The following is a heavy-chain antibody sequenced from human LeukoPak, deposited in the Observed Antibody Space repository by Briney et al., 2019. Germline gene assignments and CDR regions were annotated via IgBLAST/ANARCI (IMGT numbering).Heavy chain of an antibody. CDR1: GGSFSGYY. Sequence: PSETLSLTCAVYGGSFSGYYWSWIRQPPGKGLEWIGEINHSGSTNYNPSLKCRVTISVDTSKNQFSLKLSSVTAADTAVYYCARVYYWGQGTLVTVSS. V-gene: IGHV4-34*01. CDR3: ARVYY. J-gene: IGHJ4*02. CDR2: INHSGST.